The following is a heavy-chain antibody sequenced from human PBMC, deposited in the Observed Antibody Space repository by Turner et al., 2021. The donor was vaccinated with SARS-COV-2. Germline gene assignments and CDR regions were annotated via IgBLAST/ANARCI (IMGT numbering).Heavy chain of an antibody. D-gene: IGHD5-18*01. CDR1: DGSISSNIYY. CDR2: IYYSGDT. Sequence: QLQLQESGPGLAKPSETLSHTCTVSDGSISSNIYYWRWIRQSPGKGLEWIGSIYYSGDTFYNPSLKSRVTISMDTSKNQFSLRLTSVTDADTAVYYCATREYSSGHFDYWGQGTLVTVSS. V-gene: IGHV4-39*01. CDR3: ATREYSSGHFDY. J-gene: IGHJ4*02.